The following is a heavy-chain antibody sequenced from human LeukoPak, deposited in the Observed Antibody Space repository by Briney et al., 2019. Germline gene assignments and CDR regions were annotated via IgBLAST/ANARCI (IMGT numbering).Heavy chain of an antibody. CDR3: ATDLDYTFDY. D-gene: IGHD4-4*01. J-gene: IGHJ4*02. CDR1: GFPFRVRW. CDR2: IKKDGFFS. V-gene: IGHV3-74*03. Sequence: GGSLGLSCTASGFPFRVRWMHWVRQAPGKVLVWISLIKKDGFFSTYADSVKGRFTISRDDAKNTLYLQMDSLRADDTAVYYCATDLDYTFDYWGRGTLVTVSS.